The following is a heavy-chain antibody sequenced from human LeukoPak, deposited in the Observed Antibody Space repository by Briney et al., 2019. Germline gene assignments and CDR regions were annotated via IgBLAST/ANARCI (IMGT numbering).Heavy chain of an antibody. CDR3: AREGNIVATISLDY. J-gene: IGHJ4*02. Sequence: GGSLRLSCAASGFTVSSNYMSWVRQAPGKGPEWVSVIYSGGSTYYADSVKGRFTISRDNSKNTLYLQMNSLRAEDTAVYYCAREGNIVATISLDYWGQGTLVTVSS. CDR1: GFTVSSNY. D-gene: IGHD5-12*01. CDR2: IYSGGST. V-gene: IGHV3-53*05.